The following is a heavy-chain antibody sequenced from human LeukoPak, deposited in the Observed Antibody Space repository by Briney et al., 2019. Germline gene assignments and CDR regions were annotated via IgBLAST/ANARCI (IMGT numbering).Heavy chain of an antibody. Sequence: ASVKVSCKVSGYTLTELSMHWVRQAPGKGLEWLGGFDPEDGETIYAQKFQGRVTMTEDTSTDTAYMELSSLRSEDTAVYYCATGYTVYDSSGPNAFDIWGQGTMVTVSS. CDR1: GYTLTELS. J-gene: IGHJ3*02. V-gene: IGHV1-24*01. CDR2: FDPEDGET. D-gene: IGHD3-22*01. CDR3: ATGYTVYDSSGPNAFDI.